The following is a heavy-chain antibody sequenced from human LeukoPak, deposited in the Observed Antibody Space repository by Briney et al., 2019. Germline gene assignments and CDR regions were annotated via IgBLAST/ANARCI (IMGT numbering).Heavy chain of an antibody. Sequence: ASVKVSCKASGYTFTSYGINWVRQAPGQGLEWMGWISAYNGNTNYAQKVQGRVTMTRDTSTSTVYMELNNLRSEDTAVYYCARGPFAHDSSGYYFDYWGQGTLVTVSS. CDR2: ISAYNGNT. CDR1: GYTFTSYG. D-gene: IGHD3-22*01. CDR3: ARGPFAHDSSGYYFDY. V-gene: IGHV1-18*01. J-gene: IGHJ4*02.